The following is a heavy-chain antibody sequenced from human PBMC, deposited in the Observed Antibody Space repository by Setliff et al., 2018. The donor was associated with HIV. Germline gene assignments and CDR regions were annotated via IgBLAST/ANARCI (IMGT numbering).Heavy chain of an antibody. CDR2: IIHILGTA. Sequence: ASVKVSCKTSRRTFSEDAINWVRQAPGEGLEWVGGIIHILGTADYAEKFQGRVTITADEPRSTVYLEVSNLRSEDTAVYYCAKTVRGYGSTYYNYYYMDVWGKGTTVTVSS. V-gene: IGHV1-69*13. D-gene: IGHD3-10*01. CDR1: RRTFSEDA. J-gene: IGHJ6*03. CDR3: AKTVRGYGSTYYNYYYMDV.